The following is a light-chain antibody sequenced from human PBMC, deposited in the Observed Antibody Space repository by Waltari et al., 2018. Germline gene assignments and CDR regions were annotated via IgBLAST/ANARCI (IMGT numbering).Light chain of an antibody. CDR2: SAS. CDR3: QQYNNWLPYT. V-gene: IGKV3-15*01. J-gene: IGKJ2*01. Sequence: EIVMTQSPATLSVSPGERATLSCRASQSISTNLAWYQQKPGQAPRLLISSASTRATGIPSRFSGSGSGTEFTLTISSLQSEDFAIYYCQQYNNWLPYTFGQGTKLEIK. CDR1: QSISTN.